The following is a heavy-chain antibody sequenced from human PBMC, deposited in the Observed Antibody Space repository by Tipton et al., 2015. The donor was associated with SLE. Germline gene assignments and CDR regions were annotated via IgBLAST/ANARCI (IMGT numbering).Heavy chain of an antibody. J-gene: IGHJ3*01. CDR3: ARRADGFDF. CDR2: IYTSGNT. Sequence: TLSLTCTVSGASISSGSYYWSWIRQPAGKGLEWLGRIYTSGNTNYNPSHKSRVTVAADTSKNQFSLRLRSVTAADTAVYYCARRADGFDFWGQGILVTVSS. V-gene: IGHV4-61*02. CDR1: GASISSGSYY.